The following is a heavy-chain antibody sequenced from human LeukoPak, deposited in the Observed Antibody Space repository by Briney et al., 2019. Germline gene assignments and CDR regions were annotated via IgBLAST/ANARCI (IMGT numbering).Heavy chain of an antibody. CDR2: INPNSGGT. CDR3: ARTAGSYYFDY. Sequence: ASVKVSCKTSGYTFTDYYMHWVRQAPGQGLEWMGWINPNSGGTNYAQKFQGRVTMTRDTSISTAYMELSRLRSDDTAVYYCARTAGSYYFDYWGQGTLVTVSS. CDR1: GYTFTDYY. V-gene: IGHV1-2*02. D-gene: IGHD1-26*01. J-gene: IGHJ4*02.